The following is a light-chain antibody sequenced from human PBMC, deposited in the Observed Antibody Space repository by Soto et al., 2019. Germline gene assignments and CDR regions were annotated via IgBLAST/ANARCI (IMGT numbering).Light chain of an antibody. Sequence: QSVLTQPPSVSGAPGRRVTISCTGSSSNIGAGYDVHWYQQLPGTAPKLLIYGNSNRPSGVPDRFSGSKSGTSASLAITGLQAEDEADHYCQSYDSSLSGSKVFGGGTKLTVL. CDR3: QSYDSSLSGSKV. CDR1: SSNIGAGYD. CDR2: GNS. J-gene: IGLJ3*02. V-gene: IGLV1-40*01.